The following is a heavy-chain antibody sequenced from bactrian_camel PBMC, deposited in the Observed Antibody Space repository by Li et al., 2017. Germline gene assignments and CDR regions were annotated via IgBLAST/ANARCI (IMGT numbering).Heavy chain of an antibody. V-gene: IGHV3S53*01. CDR1: GYTYSGNC. J-gene: IGHJ4*01. CDR3: KTESGRGRCPSEFNY. Sequence: QLVESGGGSVQAGGSLRLSCAASGYTYSGNCMGWFRQAPGNECELVSSRGSDGTLHYDDSVKGRFTIAQDTSKNTVYLQMNSLKPEDTAMYFCKTESGRGRCPSEFNYWSQGTQVTVS. CDR2: RGSDGTL.